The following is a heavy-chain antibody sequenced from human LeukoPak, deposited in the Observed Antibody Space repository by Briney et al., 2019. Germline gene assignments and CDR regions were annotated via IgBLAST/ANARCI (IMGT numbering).Heavy chain of an antibody. J-gene: IGHJ5*02. CDR3: ARQPTCFPNWFHP. Sequence: ASVKVSCKASGYTFTSYDINWVRQATGQGLEWMGWMNPNSGNTGYAQKFQGRVTMTRNTSISTAYMELSSLRSEDTAVYYCARQPTCFPNWFHPWGQGTRVTVSS. CDR2: MNPNSGNT. D-gene: IGHD2/OR15-2a*01. CDR1: GYTFTSYD. V-gene: IGHV1-8*01.